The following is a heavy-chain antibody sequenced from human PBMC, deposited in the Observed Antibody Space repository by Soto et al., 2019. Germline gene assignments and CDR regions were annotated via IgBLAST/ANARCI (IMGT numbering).Heavy chain of an antibody. J-gene: IGHJ5*02. CDR2: ISGSGFSI. CDR1: GFIFTDYA. D-gene: IGHD3-16*01. V-gene: IGHV3-23*01. CDR3: VKRLHSSDRSPYAA. Sequence: GGSLRLSCAASGFIFTDYAMTWVRQAPGKGLEWVSVISGSGFSIYYTDSVRGRFTISRDNSKNTLYLQMHSLRPEDTAVYFCVKRLHSSDRSPYAAWGQGLQVTVYS.